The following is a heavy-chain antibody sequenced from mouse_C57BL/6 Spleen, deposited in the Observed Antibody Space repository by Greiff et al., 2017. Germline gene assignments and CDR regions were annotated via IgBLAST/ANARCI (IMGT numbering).Heavy chain of an antibody. Sequence: VKLMESGAELARPGASVKLSCKASGYTFTSYGISWVKQRTGQGLEWIGEIYPRSGNTYYNEKFKGKATRTADKSSSTAYMELRSLTSEDSAVYFCAREGNYGYAMDYWGQGTSVTVSS. J-gene: IGHJ4*01. V-gene: IGHV1-81*01. D-gene: IGHD2-1*01. CDR1: GYTFTSYG. CDR3: AREGNYGYAMDY. CDR2: IYPRSGNT.